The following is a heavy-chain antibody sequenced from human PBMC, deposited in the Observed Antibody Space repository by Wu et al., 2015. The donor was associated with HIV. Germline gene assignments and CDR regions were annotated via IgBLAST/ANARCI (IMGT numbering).Heavy chain of an antibody. CDR1: GGTFSSYA. D-gene: IGHD2-21*02. CDR2: IIPIFGTA. CDR3: AREPDVRTPGAYCGGDCPDWYFDL. J-gene: IGHJ2*01. Sequence: QVQLVQSGAEVKKPGSSVKVSCKASGGTFSSYAISWVRQAPGQGLEWMGRIIPIFGTANYAQKFQGRVTITADESTSTAYMELSSLRSEDTAVYYCAREPDVRTPGAYCGGDCPDWYFDLWGRGTLVTVSS. V-gene: IGHV1-69*13.